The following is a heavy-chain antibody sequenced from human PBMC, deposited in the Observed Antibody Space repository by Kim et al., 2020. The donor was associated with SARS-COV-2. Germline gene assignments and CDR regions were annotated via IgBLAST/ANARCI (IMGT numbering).Heavy chain of an antibody. V-gene: IGHV4-39*07. D-gene: IGHD3-10*02. J-gene: IGHJ4*02. CDR2: IYYSGST. CDR3: ARDLSVMFGEYHY. CDR1: GGSISSSSYY. Sequence: SETLSLTCTVSGGSISSSSYYWGWIRQPPGKGLEWIGSIYYSGSTYYNPSLKSRVTISVDTSKNQFSLKLSSVTAADTAVYYCARDLSVMFGEYHYWGQG.